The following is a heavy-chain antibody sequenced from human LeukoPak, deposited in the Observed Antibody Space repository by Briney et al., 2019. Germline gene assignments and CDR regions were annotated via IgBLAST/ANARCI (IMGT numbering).Heavy chain of an antibody. CDR2: TNPNSGGT. J-gene: IGHJ4*02. V-gene: IGHV1-2*06. D-gene: IGHD2-15*01. CDR3: ARATGSGGSCY. CDR1: GYTFTGYY. Sequence: ASVKVSCKASGYTFTGYYMHWVRQAPGQGLEWMGRTNPNSGGTNYAQKFQGRVTMTRDTSISTAYMELSRLRSDDTAVYYCARATGSGGSCYWGQGTLVTVSS.